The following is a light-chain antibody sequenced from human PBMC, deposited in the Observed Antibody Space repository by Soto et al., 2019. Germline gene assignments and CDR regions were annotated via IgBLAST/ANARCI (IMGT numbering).Light chain of an antibody. CDR3: CSYAGSFTV. V-gene: IGLV2-23*01. Sequence: QSVLTQPASVSGSPGQSITISCTETSTDVGNYDLVSWCQHHPGKAPKLIIYEDNKWPSGVSHRFSGSKSGNTASLTISGLQAEDGADYYCCSYAGSFTVFGGGTKLTVL. J-gene: IGLJ3*02. CDR1: STDVGNYDL. CDR2: EDN.